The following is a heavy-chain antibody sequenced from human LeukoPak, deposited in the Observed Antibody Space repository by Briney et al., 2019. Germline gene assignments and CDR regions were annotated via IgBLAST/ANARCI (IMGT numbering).Heavy chain of an antibody. CDR2: ISASGRST. CDR1: GFTFSSYA. V-gene: IGHV3-23*01. D-gene: IGHD5-18*01. Sequence: GGSLRLSCAASGFTFSSYAMSWVRQAPGKGLEWVSGISASGRSTYCADSVEGRFSISRDNSDNTVYLQMNSPTAEDTAVYYCAKESGGGYSYGGSVDYWGQGTLVTVSS. J-gene: IGHJ4*02. CDR3: AKESGGGYSYGGSVDY.